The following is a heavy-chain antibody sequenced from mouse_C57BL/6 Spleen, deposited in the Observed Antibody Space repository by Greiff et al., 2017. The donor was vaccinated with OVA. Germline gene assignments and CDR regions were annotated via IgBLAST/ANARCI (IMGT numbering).Heavy chain of an antibody. V-gene: IGHV1-55*01. Sequence: QVQLQQSGVELVKPGASVKMSCKASGYTFTSYWITWVKQRPGQGLEWIGDIYPGSGSTNYNEKFKSKATLTVDTSSSTAYMQLSSLTSEDSAVYYCARLILGAGSYYFDYWGQGTTLTVSS. CDR3: ARLILGAGSYYFDY. CDR1: GYTFTSYW. CDR2: IYPGSGST. J-gene: IGHJ2*01.